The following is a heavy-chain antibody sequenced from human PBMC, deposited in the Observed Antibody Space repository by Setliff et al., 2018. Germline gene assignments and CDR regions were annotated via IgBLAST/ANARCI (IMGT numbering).Heavy chain of an antibody. CDR1: GFTFSDYY. V-gene: IGHV3-11*01. CDR3: ATKAGAGT. CDR2: ISSSGSLI. D-gene: IGHD6-19*01. Sequence: GGSLRLSCATSGFTFSDYYMSWIRQTPGKGLEWVAYISSSGSLIYYPDSVKGRFTISRDNAKKSVDLQMNSLRAEDTAVYYCATKAGAGTGGQGTLVTVSS. J-gene: IGHJ4*02.